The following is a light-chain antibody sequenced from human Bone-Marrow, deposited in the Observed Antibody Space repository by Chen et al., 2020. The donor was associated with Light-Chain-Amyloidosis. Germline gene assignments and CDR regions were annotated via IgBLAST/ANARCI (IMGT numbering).Light chain of an antibody. CDR1: SSDVGGDNH. CDR3: SSYTITNTLV. CDR2: EVT. V-gene: IGLV2-14*01. J-gene: IGLJ1*01. Sequence: QSALTQPASVSGSPGQSITISCTGTSSDVGGDNHVSWYQQHPDKAPKLMIYEVTNRPSWVPDRFSGSKSANTASRTISGLQTEDEADYFCSSYTITNTLVFGSGTRVTVL.